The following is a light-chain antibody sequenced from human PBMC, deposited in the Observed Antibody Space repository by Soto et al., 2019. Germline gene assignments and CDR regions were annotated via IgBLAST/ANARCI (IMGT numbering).Light chain of an antibody. J-gene: IGLJ1*01. CDR1: SIDIAPYNY. V-gene: IGLV2-14*01. Sequence: QSVLTQPASVSGSPGQSLTISCTGTSIDIAPYNYVSWYQQHPGKAPKLIIYEVSYRPSGISNRFSGSKPGNTASLTISGLQAEDEADYYCSSYTSSTNYVFGTGTKVTVL. CDR3: SSYTSSTNYV. CDR2: EVS.